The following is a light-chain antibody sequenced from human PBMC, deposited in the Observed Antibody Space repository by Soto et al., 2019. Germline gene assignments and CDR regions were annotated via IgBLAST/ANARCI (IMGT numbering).Light chain of an antibody. Sequence: QSALTQPASVSGSPGQSITISCTGTSSDAGSYNLVSWYQQQPGKDPKLMIYEGSKRPSGVSNRFSGSKSGNTDSLTISGLQAEEEADYYCCSYAGSSTWVFGGGPKLTVL. CDR1: SSDAGSYNL. V-gene: IGLV2-23*01. J-gene: IGLJ3*02. CDR3: CSYAGSSTWV. CDR2: EGS.